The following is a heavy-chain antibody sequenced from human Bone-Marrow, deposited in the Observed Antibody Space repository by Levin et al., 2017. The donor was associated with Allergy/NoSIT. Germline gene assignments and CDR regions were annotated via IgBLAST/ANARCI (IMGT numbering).Heavy chain of an antibody. V-gene: IGHV7-4-1*01. CDR1: GYTFTSYA. J-gene: IGHJ3*02. CDR2: INTNTGNP. Sequence: ASVKVSCKASGYTFTSYAMNWVRQAPGQGLEWMGWINTNTGNPTYAQGFTGRFVFSLDTSVSTAYLQICSLKAEDTAVYYCARETGGVVAATRDAFDIWGQGTMVTVSS. D-gene: IGHD2-15*01. CDR3: ARETGGVVAATRDAFDI.